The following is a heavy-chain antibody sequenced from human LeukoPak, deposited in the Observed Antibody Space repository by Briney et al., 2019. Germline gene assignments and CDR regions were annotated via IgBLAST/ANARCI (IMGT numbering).Heavy chain of an antibody. CDR1: GFTFSSYG. Sequence: AGGSLRLSCAASGFTFSSYGMHWVRQAPGKGLEWVAVIWYDGSNKYYADSVKGRFTISRDNSKNTLYLQMNSLRAEDTAVYYCARLGAGVGATFWGQGTLVTVSS. CDR2: IWYDGSNK. J-gene: IGHJ4*02. D-gene: IGHD1-26*01. V-gene: IGHV3-33*08. CDR3: ARLGAGVGATF.